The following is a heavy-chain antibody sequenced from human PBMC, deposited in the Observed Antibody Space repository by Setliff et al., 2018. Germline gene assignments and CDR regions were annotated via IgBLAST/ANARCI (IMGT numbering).Heavy chain of an antibody. CDR2: MNPNSGNT. CDR1: GYTFTSYD. V-gene: IGHV1-8*02. CDR3: ARAELLWFGGFDP. Sequence: GASVKVSCKASGYTFTSYDINWMRQASGQGLEWMGWMNPNSGNTGYAQKFQGRVTMTRNTSISTAYMELSSLRSEDTAVYYCARAELLWFGGFDPWGQGTLVTVSS. D-gene: IGHD3-10*01. J-gene: IGHJ5*02.